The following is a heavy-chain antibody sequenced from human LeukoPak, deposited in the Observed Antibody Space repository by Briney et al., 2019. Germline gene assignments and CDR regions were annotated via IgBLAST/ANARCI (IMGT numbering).Heavy chain of an antibody. Sequence: SQTLSLTCAVSGGSISSGGYSWSWIRQPPGKGLEWIGYIYHSGSTNYNPSLKSRVSISVDRSKNQFSLKLSSVTAADTAVYYCAREWELPNWFDPWGQGTLVTVSS. V-gene: IGHV4-30-2*01. CDR3: AREWELPNWFDP. CDR1: GGSISSGGYS. CDR2: IYHSGST. D-gene: IGHD1-26*01. J-gene: IGHJ5*02.